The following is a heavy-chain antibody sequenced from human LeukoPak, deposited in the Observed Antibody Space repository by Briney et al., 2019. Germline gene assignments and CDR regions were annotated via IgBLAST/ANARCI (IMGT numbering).Heavy chain of an antibody. D-gene: IGHD6-19*01. Sequence: SETLSLTCTVSGGSISSRHYYWGWIRQPPGRGLEWIGSMYYSGSTYYNPPLKSRVTMSVDTSKSQFSLRLRSVTAADTAVYYCARSVAGPSSLFDYWGQGTLVTVSS. V-gene: IGHV4-39*07. CDR1: GGSISSRHYY. CDR3: ARSVAGPSSLFDY. CDR2: MYYSGST. J-gene: IGHJ4*02.